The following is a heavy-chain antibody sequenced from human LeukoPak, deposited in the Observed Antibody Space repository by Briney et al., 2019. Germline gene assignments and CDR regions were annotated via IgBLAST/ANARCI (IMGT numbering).Heavy chain of an antibody. CDR3: ARVGYTSYYYYGMDV. CDR1: GFTFSSYA. D-gene: IGHD6-13*01. Sequence: GSPRLSCAASGFTFSSYAMHWVCQAPGKGLEYVSAISSNGGSTYYANSVKGRFTISRDNSKNTLYLQMGSLRAEDMAVYYCARVGYTSYYYYGMDVWGQEHSATVSS. J-gene: IGHJ6*02. V-gene: IGHV3-64*01. CDR2: ISSNGGST.